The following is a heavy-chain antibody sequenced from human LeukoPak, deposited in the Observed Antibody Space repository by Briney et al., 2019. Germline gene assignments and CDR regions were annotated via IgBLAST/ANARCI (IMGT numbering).Heavy chain of an antibody. CDR1: GYTFTTYD. CDR2: INPNSGGT. CDR3: ARALWFGELF. V-gene: IGHV1-2*02. D-gene: IGHD3-10*01. Sequence: ASVKVSCKASGYTFTTYDIAWVRQAAGQGLEWMGWINPNSGGTNYAQKFQGRVTMTRDTSISTAYMELSRLRSDDTAVYYCARALWFGELFWGQGTLVTVSS. J-gene: IGHJ4*02.